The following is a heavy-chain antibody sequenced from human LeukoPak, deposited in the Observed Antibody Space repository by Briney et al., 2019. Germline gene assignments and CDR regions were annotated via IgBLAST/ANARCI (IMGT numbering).Heavy chain of an antibody. D-gene: IGHD3-22*01. V-gene: IGHV1-18*01. CDR2: ISAYNGNT. CDR3: ARVYYYDSSGYYTPGYFDY. CDR1: GYTFTTYG. J-gene: IGHJ4*02. Sequence: ASVKVSCKASGYTFTTYGTSWGRQAPGQGLEWRGWISAYNGNTNYAQKLQGRVTMTTDTSTSTAYMELRSLRSDDTAVYYCARVYYYDSSGYYTPGYFDYWGQGTLVTVSS.